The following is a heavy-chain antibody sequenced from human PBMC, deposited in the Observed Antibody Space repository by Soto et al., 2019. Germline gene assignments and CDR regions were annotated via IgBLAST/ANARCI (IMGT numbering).Heavy chain of an antibody. CDR3: AREIVVSARWFDP. D-gene: IGHD3-22*01. Sequence: QVQLQESGPGLVKPSQTLSLTCTVSGASISSGGHYWSWIRQHPGTGLEWIGYIYYSGSTYYNPSLNSRVIISVDTAKNQFSLKLNSVTAADTAVYYCAREIVVSARWFDPWGQGTLVTVSS. CDR2: IYYSGST. CDR1: GASISSGGHY. J-gene: IGHJ5*02. V-gene: IGHV4-31*03.